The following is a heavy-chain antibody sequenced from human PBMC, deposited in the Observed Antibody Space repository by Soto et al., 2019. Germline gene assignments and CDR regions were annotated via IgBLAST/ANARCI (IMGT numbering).Heavy chain of an antibody. CDR1: GFTLSIYG. Sequence: QVQLVESGGGVVQPGRSLRLSCAASGFTLSIYGMHWVRQAPGKGLEWVAVISYDGSNKYYADSVKGRFTISRDNSKNTLYLQMNSLRAEDTAVYYCASADVVVAATRLDYWGQGTLVTVSS. CDR2: ISYDGSNK. CDR3: ASADVVVAATRLDY. V-gene: IGHV3-30*03. D-gene: IGHD2-15*01. J-gene: IGHJ4*02.